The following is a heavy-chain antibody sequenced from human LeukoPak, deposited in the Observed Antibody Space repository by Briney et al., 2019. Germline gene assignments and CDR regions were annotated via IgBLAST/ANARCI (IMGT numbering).Heavy chain of an antibody. D-gene: IGHD3-22*01. J-gene: IGHJ4*02. CDR1: GFTFSSYG. V-gene: IGHV3-48*04. Sequence: PGGSLRLSCAASGFTFSSYGMHWVRQAPGKGLEWVSYISSSGSTIYYADSVKGRFTISRDNAKNSLYLQMNSLRAEDTAVYYCARYDSSGYSFDYWGQGTLVTVSS. CDR3: ARYDSSGYSFDY. CDR2: ISSSGSTI.